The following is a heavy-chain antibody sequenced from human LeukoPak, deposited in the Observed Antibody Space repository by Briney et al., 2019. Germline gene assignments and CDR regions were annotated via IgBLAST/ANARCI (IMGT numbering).Heavy chain of an antibody. D-gene: IGHD2-15*01. CDR1: GYSISSGYY. CDR3: ARAVVAVSLDY. Sequence: SETLSLTCTVSGYSISSGYYWGWIRQPPGKGLEWIGSIYHSGSTYYNPSLKSRVTISVDTSKNQFSLKLSSVTAADTAVYYCARAVVAVSLDYWGQGTLVTVSS. J-gene: IGHJ4*02. CDR2: IYHSGST. V-gene: IGHV4-38-2*02.